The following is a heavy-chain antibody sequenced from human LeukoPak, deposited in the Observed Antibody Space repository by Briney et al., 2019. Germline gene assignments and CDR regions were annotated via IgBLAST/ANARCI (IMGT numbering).Heavy chain of an antibody. Sequence: GGSLRLSCAVSGSTLTEHAWSWVRLAPGEGLEWVSGIIDVGGTYYADSVKGRFTISRDSSKNTLYLQMNSLRAEDTATYYCAKDYCRGGNCPLPFFDSWGQGTLVTVSS. CDR2: IIDVGGT. V-gene: IGHV3-23*01. CDR3: AKDYCRGGNCPLPFFDS. D-gene: IGHD2-15*01. J-gene: IGHJ4*02. CDR1: GSTLTEHA.